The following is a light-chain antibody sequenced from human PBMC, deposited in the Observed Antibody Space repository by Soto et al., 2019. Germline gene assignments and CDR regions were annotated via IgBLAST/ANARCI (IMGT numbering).Light chain of an antibody. J-gene: IGLJ2*01. CDR2: RNN. V-gene: IGLV1-47*01. Sequence: AVVAQPPSASGTPGQRVTISCSGSNSNIESNYVYWYQQLPGTAPKLLIYRNNQRPSGVPDRFSGSKSDTSASLAISGLRSEDEAVYYCATWDDSLSDVIFGGGTKLTVL. CDR1: NSNIESNY. CDR3: ATWDDSLSDVI.